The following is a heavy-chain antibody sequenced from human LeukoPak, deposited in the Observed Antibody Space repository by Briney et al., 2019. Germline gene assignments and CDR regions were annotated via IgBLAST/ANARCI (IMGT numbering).Heavy chain of an antibody. CDR3: SRVGGFWCDL. Sequence: ASVKVSCNASAYTFTGYYMHWVRQAPRQGLEWMGCINLNIGGTNYAQKFQGRASMTRDTSISAAYMELSRLRTGLSAVYCYSRVGGFWCDLWGEGTLVTVSS. V-gene: IGHV1-2*02. CDR2: INLNIGGT. D-gene: IGHD3-16*01. J-gene: IGHJ5*02. CDR1: AYTFTGYY.